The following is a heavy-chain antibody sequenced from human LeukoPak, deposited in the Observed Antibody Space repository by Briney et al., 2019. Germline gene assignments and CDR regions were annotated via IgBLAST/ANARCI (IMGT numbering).Heavy chain of an antibody. J-gene: IGHJ4*02. CDR1: GGSFSSSSYF. CDR3: ARTRYYYNSRSYGAPYYFDY. D-gene: IGHD3-10*01. CDR2: IYNSGNT. Sequence: KASETLSLTCTVSGGSFSSSSYFWGWIRQPPGKGLEWIGNIYNSGNTYYNPSLKSRVTMSVDTSKDQFSLKLSSVTAADTAVYYCARTRYYYNSRSYGAPYYFDYWGQGTLVTVSS. V-gene: IGHV4-39*01.